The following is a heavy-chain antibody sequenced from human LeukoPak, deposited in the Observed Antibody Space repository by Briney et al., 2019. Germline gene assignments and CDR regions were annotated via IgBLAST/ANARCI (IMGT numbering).Heavy chain of an antibody. CDR1: GGSFSGYY. V-gene: IGHV4-34*01. Sequence: SETLSLTCAVYGGSFSGYYWSWIRQPPGKGLEWIGEINHSGSTYYNPSLKSRVTISVDTSKNQFSLKLSSVTAADTAVYYCARDVSGLSHFDYWGQGTLVTVSS. CDR3: ARDVSGLSHFDY. CDR2: INHSGST. J-gene: IGHJ4*02. D-gene: IGHD3-10*01.